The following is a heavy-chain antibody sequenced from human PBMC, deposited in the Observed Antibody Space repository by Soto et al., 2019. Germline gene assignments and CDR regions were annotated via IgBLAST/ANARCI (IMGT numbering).Heavy chain of an antibody. V-gene: IGHV3-23*01. J-gene: IGHJ4*02. CDR1: GFTFSSYA. CDR2: ISGSGGST. CDR3: EKGRKYYYERSGYHNLDSYYFDC. D-gene: IGHD3-22*01. Sequence: GGSLRLSCAASGFTFSSYAMSWVRQAPGKGLEWVSAISGSGGSTYYADSVKGRFTISRDNSKNTLYLQMNSLRAEDTAVYYCEKGRKYYYERSGYHNLDSYYFDCWGKGNLV.